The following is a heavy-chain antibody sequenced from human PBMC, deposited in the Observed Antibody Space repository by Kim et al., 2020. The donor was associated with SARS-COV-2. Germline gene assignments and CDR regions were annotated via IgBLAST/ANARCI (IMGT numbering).Heavy chain of an antibody. CDR3: PKVVEGFDP. J-gene: IGHJ5*02. D-gene: IGHD2-15*01. CDR2: ISAYNGNT. Sequence: ASVKVSCKASGYTFTSYGISWVRQAPGQGLEWMGWISAYNGNTNYAQKLQGRVTMTTDTSTSTAYMELRSRDFNDPAGYYCPKVVEGFDPWGQGTRVPAS. V-gene: IGHV1-18*01. CDR1: GYTFTSYG.